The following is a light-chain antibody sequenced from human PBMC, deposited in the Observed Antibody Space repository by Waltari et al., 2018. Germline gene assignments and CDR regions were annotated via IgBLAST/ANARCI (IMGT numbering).Light chain of an antibody. J-gene: IGLJ1*01. V-gene: IGLV3-21*01. Sequence: SYVLTQPPSVSVAPGETARLTCGGNNIESKSVHWYRQRPGQAPVLVISYDSDRPSGIPNRLAGSNSGNAATLTSSRVEAGDEAEDYCQVWDANTDPGVFGTGTEVTVL. CDR2: YDS. CDR1: NIESKS. CDR3: QVWDANTDPGV.